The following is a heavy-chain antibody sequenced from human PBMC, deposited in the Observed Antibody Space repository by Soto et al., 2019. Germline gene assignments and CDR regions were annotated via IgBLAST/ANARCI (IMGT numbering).Heavy chain of an antibody. CDR1: GFRFSGFA. D-gene: IGHD5-12*01. V-gene: IGHV3-30*04. CDR2: ISFDGSEK. J-gene: IGHJ4*02. CDR3: ARDLGGYVHLWEKSNY. Sequence: QVQLVESGGGVVQPGASLRLSCVASGFRFSGFAMHWVRQAPGKGLEWVAVISFDGSEKFYVDSVKGRFSISRDDFHSTVFLQMDSLRPEDTGVYYCARDLGGYVHLWEKSNYWGQEPMLNVSS.